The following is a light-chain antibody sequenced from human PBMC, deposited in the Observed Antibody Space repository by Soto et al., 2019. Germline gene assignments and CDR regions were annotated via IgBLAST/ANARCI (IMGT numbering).Light chain of an antibody. V-gene: IGKV3-11*01. J-gene: IGKJ4*01. CDR3: QQRSNS. CDR2: DAS. CDR1: QSVSRS. Sequence: EIVLTQSPATLSLSPGARAVLSCRASQSVSRSLTWYQHKAGQAPRLLIYDASTRAPGIPRRFSGSGSGTDFTLTISSLEPVEYAVYYCQQRSNSFGGGTKVEIK.